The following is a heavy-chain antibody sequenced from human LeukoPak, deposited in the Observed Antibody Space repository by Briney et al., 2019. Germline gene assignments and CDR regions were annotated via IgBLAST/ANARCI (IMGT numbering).Heavy chain of an antibody. CDR2: INPNSGGT. J-gene: IGHJ6*02. D-gene: IGHD2/OR15-2a*01. V-gene: IGHV1-2*02. CDR1: GYTFTGYY. Sequence: ASVKVSCKASGYTFTGYYMHWVRQAPGQVLEWMGWINPNSGGTNYAQKFQGRVTMTRDTSISTAYMELSRLRSDDTAVYYCASSIGNTYYYYGMDVWGQGTTVTVSS. CDR3: ASSIGNTYYYYGMDV.